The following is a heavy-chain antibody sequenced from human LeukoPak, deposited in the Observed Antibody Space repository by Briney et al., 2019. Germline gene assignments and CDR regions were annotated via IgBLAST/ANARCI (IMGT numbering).Heavy chain of an antibody. J-gene: IGHJ6*02. V-gene: IGHV3-73*01. D-gene: IGHD6-13*01. Sequence: GGSLKLSCAASGFTFSGSGMHWVRQASGKGLEWIGRIRTKVNSYATAYAASVKGRFTISRDDSKNTAYLQMDSLKTEDTTVYYCSRGISGYGMDVWGQGTTVTVSS. CDR2: IRTKVNSYAT. CDR3: SRGISGYGMDV. CDR1: GFTFSGSG.